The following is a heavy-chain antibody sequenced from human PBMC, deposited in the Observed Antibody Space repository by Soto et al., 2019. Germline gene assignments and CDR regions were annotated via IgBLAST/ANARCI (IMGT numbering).Heavy chain of an antibody. V-gene: IGHV4-59*08. D-gene: IGHD4-17*01. CDR3: ARRYGYYLDY. J-gene: IGHJ4*02. CDR2: IYYSGST. CDR1: GGSISSYY. Sequence: QVQLQESGPGLVKPSETLSLTCTVSGGSISSYYWSWIRPPPGQGLEWIWYIYYSGSTNYNPSLKSRVNISVDTAENPLSLKFSSVTAADTAVYYSARRYGYYLDYWGQETLVTVSS.